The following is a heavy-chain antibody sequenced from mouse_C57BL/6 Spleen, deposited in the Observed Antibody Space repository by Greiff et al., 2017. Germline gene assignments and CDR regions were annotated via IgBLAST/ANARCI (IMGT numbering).Heavy chain of an antibody. D-gene: IGHD4-1*01. Sequence: EVQLQQSGPELVKPGASVKMSCKASGYTFTDYNMHWVKQSHGKSLERIGYINPNNGGTSYNQKFKGKATLTVNKSSSTAYMALRSLISEDSAVYYCAELTASAWFAYWGQGTLVTGSA. CDR1: GYTFTDYN. CDR3: AELTASAWFAY. V-gene: IGHV1-22*01. CDR2: INPNNGGT. J-gene: IGHJ3*01.